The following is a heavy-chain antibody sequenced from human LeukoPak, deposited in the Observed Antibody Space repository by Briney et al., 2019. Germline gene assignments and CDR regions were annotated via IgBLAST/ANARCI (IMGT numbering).Heavy chain of an antibody. J-gene: IGHJ4*02. CDR3: ARVGSGHIYGYGDY. V-gene: IGHV3-66*01. D-gene: IGHD5-18*01. CDR1: GFTVSTNY. CDR2: LYSGGNT. Sequence: GGSLRLSCAASGFTVSTNYMSWVRQAPGKGLEWVSVLYSGGNTYYADSVKGRFTISRDDSKNTLYLQMSSLRVADTAVYYCARVGSGHIYGYGDYWGQGTLVTVSS.